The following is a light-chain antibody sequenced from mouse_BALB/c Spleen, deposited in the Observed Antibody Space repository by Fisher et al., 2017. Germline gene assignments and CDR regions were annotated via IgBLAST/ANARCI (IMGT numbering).Light chain of an antibody. V-gene: IGKV4-57*01. J-gene: IGKJ1*01. CDR1: SSVSY. Sequence: IVLTQTPAIMSASPGEKVTITCSASSSVSYMHWFQQKPGTSPKLWIYSTSNLASGVPARFSGSGSGTSYSLTISRMEAEDAATYYCQQYHSYRTFGGGTKLEIK. CDR2: STS. CDR3: QQYHSYRT.